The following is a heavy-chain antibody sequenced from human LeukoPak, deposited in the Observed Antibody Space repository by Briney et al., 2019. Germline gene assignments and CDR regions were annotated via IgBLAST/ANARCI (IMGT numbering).Heavy chain of an antibody. CDR3: AKTAASMDV. Sequence: PGGSLRLSCAASGFTFSGYGMHWVRQAPGKGLEWVSTISGSGDTTYYADSVKGRFTISRDNSKNTLYLQMNSLRAEDTAVYYCAKTAASMDVWGKGITVTVSS. D-gene: IGHD2-15*01. V-gene: IGHV3-23*01. J-gene: IGHJ6*03. CDR2: ISGSGDTT. CDR1: GFTFSGYG.